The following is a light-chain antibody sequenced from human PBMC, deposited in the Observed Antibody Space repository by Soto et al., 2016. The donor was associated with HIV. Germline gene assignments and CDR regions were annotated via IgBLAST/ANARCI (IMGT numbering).Light chain of an antibody. CDR3: QAWDSNTAV. CDR1: RLGDKY. Sequence: SYELTQPPSVSVSPGQTASIPCSGDRLGDKYAYWYQQRPGQSPVLVIYQDNRRPSGIPERFSGSNSGNTATLTISGTQPMDEADYFCQAWDSNTAVFGTRTKVTVL. J-gene: IGLJ1*01. CDR2: QDN. V-gene: IGLV3-1*01.